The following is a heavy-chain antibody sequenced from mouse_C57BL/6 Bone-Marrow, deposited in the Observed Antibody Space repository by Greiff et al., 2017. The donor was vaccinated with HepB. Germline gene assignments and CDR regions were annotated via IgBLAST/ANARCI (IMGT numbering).Heavy chain of an antibody. J-gene: IGHJ1*03. CDR3: ARDGSSYWYFDV. V-gene: IGHV1-81*01. CDR2: IYPRSGNT. Sequence: QVQLQQSGAELARPGASVKLSCKASGYTFTSYGISWVKQRPGQGLEWIGEIYPRSGNTYYNEKFKGKATLTADKSSSTAYMELRSLTSEDSAVYFCARDGSSYWYFDVWGTGTTDTVTS. D-gene: IGHD1-1*01. CDR1: GYTFTSYG.